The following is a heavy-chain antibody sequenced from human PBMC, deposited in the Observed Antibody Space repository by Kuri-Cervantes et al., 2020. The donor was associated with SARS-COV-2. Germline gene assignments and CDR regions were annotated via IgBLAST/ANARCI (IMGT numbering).Heavy chain of an antibody. CDR1: GGSISSSSYY. CDR2: INHSGST. D-gene: IGHD3-10*01. CDR3: ATIYGSGSYYYRVPHPYYYGMDV. V-gene: IGHV4-39*07. Sequence: GSLRLSCTVSGGSISSSSYYWGWIRQPPGKGLKWIGEINHSGSTNYNPSLKSRVTISVDTSKNQFSLKLSSVTAADTAVYYCATIYGSGSYYYRVPHPYYYGMDVWGQGTTVTVSS. J-gene: IGHJ6*02.